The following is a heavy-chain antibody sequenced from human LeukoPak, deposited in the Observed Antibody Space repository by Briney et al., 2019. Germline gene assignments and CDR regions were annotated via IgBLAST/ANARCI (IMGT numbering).Heavy chain of an antibody. CDR3: AADQGSGWYV. CDR2: IVVGSGNT. J-gene: IGHJ4*02. V-gene: IGHV1-58*02. D-gene: IGHD6-19*01. Sequence: SAKVSSKASGFTFTSAAMQWVRPARGQSLEWIGGIVVGSGNTNYAQKFQERVTITRDMSTSTSYMELSSLRSEDTAVYYCAADQGSGWYVWGQGTLVTVSS. CDR1: GFTFTSAA.